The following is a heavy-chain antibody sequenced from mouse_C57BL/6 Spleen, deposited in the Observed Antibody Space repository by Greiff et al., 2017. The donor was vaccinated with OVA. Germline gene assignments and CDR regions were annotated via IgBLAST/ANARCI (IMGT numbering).Heavy chain of an antibody. CDR1: GFTFSDYG. V-gene: IGHV5-17*01. CDR2: ISSGSSTI. Sequence: EVMLVESGGGLVKPGGSLKLSCAASGFTFSDYGMHWVRQAPEKGLEWVAYISSGSSTIYYADTVKGRFTISRDNAKNTLFLQMTSLRSEDTAMYYCARHYYGSSCDFDYWGQGTTLTVS. CDR3: ARHYYGSSCDFDY. D-gene: IGHD1-1*01. J-gene: IGHJ2*01.